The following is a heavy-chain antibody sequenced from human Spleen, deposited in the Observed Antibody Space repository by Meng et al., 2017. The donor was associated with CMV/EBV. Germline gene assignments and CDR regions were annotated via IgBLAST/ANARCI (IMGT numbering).Heavy chain of an antibody. Sequence: SLKISCAASGFTFDDYSMHWVRQAPGKGLEWVSGISWHSTIKGYADSVKGRFTITRDNAKKSLYLQMNSLRPEDTALYYCAKEALELVFPLRSGMDVWGQGTTVTSP. J-gene: IGHJ6*02. D-gene: IGHD1-7*01. CDR3: AKEALELVFPLRSGMDV. CDR1: GFTFDDYS. CDR2: ISWHSTIK. V-gene: IGHV3-9*01.